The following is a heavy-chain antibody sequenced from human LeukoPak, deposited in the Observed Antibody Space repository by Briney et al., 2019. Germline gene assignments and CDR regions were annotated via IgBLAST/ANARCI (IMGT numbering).Heavy chain of an antibody. J-gene: IGHJ3*02. CDR2: IYSGGST. Sequence: GGSLRLSCAASGFTVSSNYMSWVRQAPGKGLEWVSVIYSGGSTYYADSVKGRFIISRDNSENTQYLQMNSLRAEDTAVYYCAKGIQPNAFDILGQGTMVTVSS. V-gene: IGHV3-53*05. CDR1: GFTVSSNY. CDR3: AKGIQPNAFDI.